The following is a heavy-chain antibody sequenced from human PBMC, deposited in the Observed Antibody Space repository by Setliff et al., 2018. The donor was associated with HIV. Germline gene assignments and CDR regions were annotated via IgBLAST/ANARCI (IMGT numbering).Heavy chain of an antibody. V-gene: IGHV4-4*07. D-gene: IGHD6-13*01. CDR2: IYTTGGT. Sequence: LPETLSLTCNISGVSIPTNYWNWIRQPAGKGLEWIGRIYTTGGTNYNPALKSRVTMSIDTSKNQISLKLNSVTAADTATYYCARSNPGITAGLLAYWGPGTLVTVSS. CDR1: GVSIPTNY. J-gene: IGHJ4*02. CDR3: ARSNPGITAGLLAY.